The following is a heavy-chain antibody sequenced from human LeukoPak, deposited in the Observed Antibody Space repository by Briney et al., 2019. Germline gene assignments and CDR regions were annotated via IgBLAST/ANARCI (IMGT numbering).Heavy chain of an antibody. Sequence: ASVKVSCKVSGYTLTELSMHWVRQATGQGLEWMGWMNPNSGNTGYAQKFQGRVTMTRNTSISTAYMELSSLRSEDTAVYYCARSARAYCGGDCYLFDYWGQGTLVTVSS. V-gene: IGHV1-8*01. CDR2: MNPNSGNT. D-gene: IGHD2-21*02. CDR3: ARSARAYCGGDCYLFDY. J-gene: IGHJ4*02. CDR1: GYTLTELS.